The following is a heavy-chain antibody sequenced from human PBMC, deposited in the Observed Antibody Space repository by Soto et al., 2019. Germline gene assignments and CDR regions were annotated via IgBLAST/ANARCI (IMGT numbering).Heavy chain of an antibody. CDR1: GGSFSHYG. CDR3: ARELKEPGSYYYYGLDV. Sequence: QVQLVQSGAEVKKPGSSVKVSCKASGGSFSHYGITWVRQAPGQGLEWMGGIIPIIGTVKYAQKFRGRVTITADESTTTAYMELSSLRSEDTAVYYCARELKEPGSYYYYGLDVWGQGTTVTVSS. CDR2: IIPIIGTV. J-gene: IGHJ6*02. V-gene: IGHV1-69*01. D-gene: IGHD3-10*01.